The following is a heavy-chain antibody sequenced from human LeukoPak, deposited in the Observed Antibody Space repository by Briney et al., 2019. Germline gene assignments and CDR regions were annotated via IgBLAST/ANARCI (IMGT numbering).Heavy chain of an antibody. D-gene: IGHD3-9*01. V-gene: IGHV4-4*07. CDR1: GGSISSYY. Sequence: KPSETLSLTCTVSGGSISSYYWSWIRQPAGKGLEWIGRIYTSGSTNYNPSLKSRVTMSVDTSKNRFSLKLSSVTAADTAVYYCARDLYDILTRSDAFDIWGQGTMVTVSS. CDR3: ARDLYDILTRSDAFDI. CDR2: IYTSGST. J-gene: IGHJ3*02.